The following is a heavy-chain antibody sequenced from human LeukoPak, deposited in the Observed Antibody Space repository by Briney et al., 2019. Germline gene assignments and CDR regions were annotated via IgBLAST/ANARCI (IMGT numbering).Heavy chain of an antibody. CDR3: ARDRGDYGGPDY. V-gene: IGHV4-4*07. CDR1: GGSISSYY. J-gene: IGHJ4*02. D-gene: IGHD4-23*01. Sequence: SETLSLTCTVSGGSISSYYWSWIRQPAGKGLECIGRIYNTGSTNYKPSLKSRVTISVDTSKNQFSLKLSSVTAADTAVYYCARDRGDYGGPDYWGRGTLVTVSS. CDR2: IYNTGST.